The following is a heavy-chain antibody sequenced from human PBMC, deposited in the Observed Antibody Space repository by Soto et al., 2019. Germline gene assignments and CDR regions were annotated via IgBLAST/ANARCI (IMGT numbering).Heavy chain of an antibody. J-gene: IGHJ6*02. CDR1: GGSITNYY. CDR2: IQYNGYS. Sequence: QVQLQESGPGLVKPSETLSLTCTVSGGSITNYYCSWFRQPPGKGLEWIGYIQYNGYSAYNLSLKGRVTMSMDPSETQFSRMLESVTATDTAVYYCARQGFGSLHGLVDVWGQGTRVIVSS. D-gene: IGHD3-10*01. V-gene: IGHV4-59*08. CDR3: ARQGFGSLHGLVDV.